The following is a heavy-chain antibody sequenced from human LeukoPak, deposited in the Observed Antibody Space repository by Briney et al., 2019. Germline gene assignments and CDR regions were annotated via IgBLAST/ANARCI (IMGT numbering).Heavy chain of an antibody. CDR1: GYTFTSYD. CDR2: MNPNSGIT. Sequence: ASVKVSCKASGYTFTSYDINWVRQATGQGLEWMGWMNPNSGITGYAQKFQGRVTMTRNTSISTAYMELSSLRSEDTAVYYCARGQQWLVRYYYYMDVWGKGTTVTVSS. CDR3: ARGQQWLVRYYYYMDV. V-gene: IGHV1-8*01. J-gene: IGHJ6*03. D-gene: IGHD6-19*01.